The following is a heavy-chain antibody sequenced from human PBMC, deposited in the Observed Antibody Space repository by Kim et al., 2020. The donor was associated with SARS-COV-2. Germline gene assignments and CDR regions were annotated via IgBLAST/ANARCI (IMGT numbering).Heavy chain of an antibody. V-gene: IGHV3-30*01. CDR3: ARVSLRYFDWAYFDY. Sequence: SVKGRFTISKDNSKNTLYLQMNSLRAEDTAVYYCARVSLRYFDWAYFDYWGQGTLVTVSS. J-gene: IGHJ4*02. D-gene: IGHD3-9*01.